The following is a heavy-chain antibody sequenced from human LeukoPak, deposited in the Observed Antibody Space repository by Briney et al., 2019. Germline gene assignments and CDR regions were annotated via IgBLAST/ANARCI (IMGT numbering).Heavy chain of an antibody. D-gene: IGHD5-12*01. CDR3: ARGVATINSHYFDY. J-gene: IGHJ4*02. CDR1: GYTFTSYG. CDR2: ISAYNGNT. V-gene: IGHV1-18*04. Sequence: ASVKVSCKASGYTFTSYGISWVRQAPGQGLEWMGWISAYNGNTNYAQKLQGRVAMTTDTSTSTAYMELRSLRSDDTAVYYCARGVATINSHYFDYWGQGTLVTVSS.